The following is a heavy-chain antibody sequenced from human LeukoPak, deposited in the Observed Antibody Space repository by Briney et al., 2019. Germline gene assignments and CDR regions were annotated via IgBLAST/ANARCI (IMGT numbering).Heavy chain of an antibody. CDR3: ARVEYSSSWYAGNWFDP. D-gene: IGHD6-13*01. CDR2: IYTSGST. V-gene: IGHV4-61*02. Sequence: SQTLSLTCTVSGGSISSGSYYWSWIRQPAGKGLEWIGRIYTSGSTNYNPSLKSRVTISVDTSNNQFSLKLSSVTAADTAVYYCARVEYSSSWYAGNWFDPWGQGTLVTVSS. CDR1: GGSISSGSYY. J-gene: IGHJ5*02.